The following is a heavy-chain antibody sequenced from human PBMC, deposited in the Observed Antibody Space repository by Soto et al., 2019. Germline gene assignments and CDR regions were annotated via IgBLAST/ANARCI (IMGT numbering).Heavy chain of an antibody. Sequence: GESLKISCAASGFTFSSYSMNWVRQAPGKGLEWVSYISSSSSTIYYADSVKGRFTISRDNAKNSLYLQMNSLRAEDTAVYYCARDRGKLEQDYWYFDLWGRGTLVTVSS. CDR3: ARDRGKLEQDYWYFDL. J-gene: IGHJ2*01. CDR1: GFTFSSYS. D-gene: IGHD1-1*01. V-gene: IGHV3-48*01. CDR2: ISSSSSTI.